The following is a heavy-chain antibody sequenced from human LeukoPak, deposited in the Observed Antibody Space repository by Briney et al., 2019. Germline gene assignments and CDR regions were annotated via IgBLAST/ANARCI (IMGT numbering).Heavy chain of an antibody. V-gene: IGHV3-23*01. CDR2: ISNSGDAT. Sequence: PGGSLRLSCGASGFTFSNYWMSWVRQAPGQGLEWVSTISNSGDATFYADAVKGRFTISRDNSKNTLYLQMYSLRAEDTAIYYCAKAPPYTKYFDYWGQGTLLTVSS. CDR1: GFTFSNYW. CDR3: AKAPPYTKYFDY. D-gene: IGHD1-1*01. J-gene: IGHJ4*02.